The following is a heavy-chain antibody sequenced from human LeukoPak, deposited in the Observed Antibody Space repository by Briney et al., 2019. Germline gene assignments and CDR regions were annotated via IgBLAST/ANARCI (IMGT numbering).Heavy chain of an antibody. CDR1: GYRFRDHY. V-gene: IGHV1-2*02. D-gene: IGHD4-17*01. CDR3: ARGYFGDYVLDT. J-gene: IGHJ5*02. Sequence: ASVKVSCKAYGYRFRDHYIHWVRQAPGQGLEYLGWINPNSGGTNYAQKFQGRVTLTRDTSIDTAYIRLHSLTSDDTAVYYCARGYFGDYVLDTWGQGAQITVSS. CDR2: INPNSGGT.